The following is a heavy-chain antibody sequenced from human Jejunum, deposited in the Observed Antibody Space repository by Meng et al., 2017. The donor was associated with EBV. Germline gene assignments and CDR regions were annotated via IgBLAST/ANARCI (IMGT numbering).Heavy chain of an antibody. J-gene: IGHJ4*02. CDR2: INQVGST. Sequence: VQLRQWGAGLLKPSETLSPTGAVSGGSFGGYFWTWIRQAPGKGLEWIGEINQVGSTNYNPSLKSRVTISVDTSNIQFSLKVTSVTAADTAVYYCARSGAIIGVQGAPDYWGQGTLVTVSS. D-gene: IGHD3-3*01. V-gene: IGHV4-34*01. CDR1: GGSFGGYF. CDR3: ARSGAIIGVQGAPDY.